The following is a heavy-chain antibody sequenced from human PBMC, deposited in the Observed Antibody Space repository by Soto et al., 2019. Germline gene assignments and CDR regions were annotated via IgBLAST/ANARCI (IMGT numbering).Heavy chain of an antibody. J-gene: IGHJ4*02. CDR3: ARWYSSGWYLVDY. CDR2: INHSGST. CDR1: GGSFSGYY. Sequence: SETLSLTCAVYGGSFSGYYWSWIRQPPGKGLEWIGEINHSGSTNYNPSLKSRVTISVDTSKNQFSLKLSSVTAADTAVYYCARWYSSGWYLVDYWGQGTLVTVSS. V-gene: IGHV4-34*01. D-gene: IGHD6-19*01.